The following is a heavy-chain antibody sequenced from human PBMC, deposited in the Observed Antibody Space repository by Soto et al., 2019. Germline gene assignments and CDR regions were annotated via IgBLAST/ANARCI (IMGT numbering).Heavy chain of an antibody. CDR2: IYDSGST. V-gene: IGHV4-59*01. Sequence: SETLSLTCTVCGDSINNYYWTWIRQPPGKGLEWIGYIYDSGSTSYNPSLKSRLTISVDTSKNQFSLKLRSVTAADTAVYYCARGTKYYYQGMDVWGQGTTVTVSS. CDR3: ARGTKYYYQGMDV. J-gene: IGHJ6*02. CDR1: GDSINNYY.